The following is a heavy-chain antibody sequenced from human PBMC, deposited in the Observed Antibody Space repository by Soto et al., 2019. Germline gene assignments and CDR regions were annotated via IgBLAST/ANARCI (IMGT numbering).Heavy chain of an antibody. Sequence: PGGSLRLSCAASGFTFSSYTMSWVRQAPGKGLEWISAVSGSGGGTYYADSVKGRFTISRDNSKDTLYLQMNNLRAEDTAVYYCAKPPHYNCNVYSGPGTLVTGSS. CDR3: AKPPHYNCNVY. V-gene: IGHV3-23*01. D-gene: IGHD1-20*01. CDR1: GFTFSSYT. CDR2: VSGSGGGT. J-gene: IGHJ4*02.